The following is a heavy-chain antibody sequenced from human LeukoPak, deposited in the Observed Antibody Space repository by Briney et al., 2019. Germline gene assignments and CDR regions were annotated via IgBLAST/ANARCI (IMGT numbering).Heavy chain of an antibody. Sequence: GESLKISCKGSGYSFTSYWIGWVRQMPGKGLEWRGIIYPVDSETRYSPSFQGRVPISADKSISTAYLQWSSLKASDTAMYYCARRGSGWSSNYYYMDVWGKGTTVTVSS. V-gene: IGHV5-51*01. D-gene: IGHD6-19*01. CDR3: ARRGSGWSSNYYYMDV. CDR1: GYSFTSYW. CDR2: IYPVDSET. J-gene: IGHJ6*03.